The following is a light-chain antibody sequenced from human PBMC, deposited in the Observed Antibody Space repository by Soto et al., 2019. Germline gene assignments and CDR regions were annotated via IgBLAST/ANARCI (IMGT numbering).Light chain of an antibody. CDR1: ESFSSKY. V-gene: IGKV3-20*01. Sequence: EIGLTQSPGTLSFAPGERATLACRASESFSSKYSAWYHQKPGQAPTLLIYDVSSRATGIPDRFSGSGSGKDFTLTLSRLEPEDFAVYYCQQRGTSPSMYSFGQGTKRAIK. J-gene: IGKJ2*03. CDR3: QQRGTSPSMYS. CDR2: DVS.